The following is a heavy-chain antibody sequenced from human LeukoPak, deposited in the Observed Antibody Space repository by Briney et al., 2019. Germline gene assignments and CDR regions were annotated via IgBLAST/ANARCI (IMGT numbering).Heavy chain of an antibody. V-gene: IGHV3-30*18. D-gene: IGHD3-10*01. CDR3: AKDHPPRVGYYGSGSYYNVYDY. J-gene: IGHJ4*02. CDR2: ISYDGSNK. CDR1: GFTFSSYG. Sequence: GGYLRLSCAASGFTFSSYGMHWVRQAPGKGLEWVAVISYDGSNKYYADSVKGRFTISRDNSKNTLYLQMNSLRAEDTAVYYCAKDHPPRVGYYGSGSYYNVYDYWGQGTLVTVSS.